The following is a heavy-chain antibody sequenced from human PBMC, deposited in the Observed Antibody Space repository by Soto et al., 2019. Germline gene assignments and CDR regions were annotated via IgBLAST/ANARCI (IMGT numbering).Heavy chain of an antibody. CDR3: ARGGYCSSTSCYAWDYYYYYMDV. CDR1: GGTFSSYA. D-gene: IGHD2-2*01. Sequence: GASVKVSCKASGGTFSSYAISCVRQAPGQGLEWMGGIIPIFGTANYAQKFQGRVTITADESKNQFSLKLSSVTAADTAVYYCARGGYCSSTSCYAWDYYYYYMDVWGKGTTVTVSS. V-gene: IGHV1-69*13. CDR2: IIPIFGTA. J-gene: IGHJ6*03.